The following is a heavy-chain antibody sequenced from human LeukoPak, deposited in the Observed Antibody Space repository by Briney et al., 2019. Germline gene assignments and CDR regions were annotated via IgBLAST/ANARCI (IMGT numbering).Heavy chain of an antibody. J-gene: IGHJ3*02. CDR3: TTGRYGSGSSTFDI. V-gene: IGHV3-15*01. CDR2: IKSKTDGGTT. CDR1: GFTFSNAW. D-gene: IGHD3-10*01. Sequence: GGSLRLSCAASGFTFSNAWMSWVRQAPGKGLEWVGRIKSKTDGGTTDYAAPVKGRFTISRDDSKNTLYPQMNSLKTEDTAVYYCTTGRYGSGSSTFDIWGQGTMVTVSS.